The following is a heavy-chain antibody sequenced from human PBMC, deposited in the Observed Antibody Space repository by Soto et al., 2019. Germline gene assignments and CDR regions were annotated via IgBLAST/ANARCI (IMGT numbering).Heavy chain of an antibody. CDR1: GFTFSSYW. CDR2: IKSDGSIT. Sequence: PGGSLRLSCAASGFTFSSYWMYWVRQAPGKGLVWVSRIKSDGSITSYADSVKGRFTISRDNAKNTLFLQMNSLRAEDTAVYYCAKGLWGAFDIWGQGTMVTVS. J-gene: IGHJ3*02. D-gene: IGHD7-27*01. V-gene: IGHV3-74*01. CDR3: AKGLWGAFDI.